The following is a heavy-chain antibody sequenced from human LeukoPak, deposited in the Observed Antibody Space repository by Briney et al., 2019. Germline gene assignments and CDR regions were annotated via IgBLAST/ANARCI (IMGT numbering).Heavy chain of an antibody. V-gene: IGHV4-31*03. Sequence: SQTLSLTCTVSGGSIGSGGYYWSWIRQHPGKGLEWIGYIYYSGSTYYNPSLKSRVTISVDTSKNQFSLKLSSVTAADTAVYYCARGSSGPFDYWGQGTLVTVSS. CDR1: GGSIGSGGYY. J-gene: IGHJ4*02. CDR3: ARGSSGPFDY. CDR2: IYYSGST. D-gene: IGHD2-15*01.